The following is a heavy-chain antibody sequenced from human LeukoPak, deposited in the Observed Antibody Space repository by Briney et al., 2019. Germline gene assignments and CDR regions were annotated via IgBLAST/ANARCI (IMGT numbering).Heavy chain of an antibody. CDR3: ARDVVAAVGSFDY. Sequence: SETLSLTCTVSGDSINSFYWSWIRQPAGKGLEWIGRIYTSGSTNYSPSLKSRVTMSVDTSKNQFSLKLSSVTVADTAVYYCARDVVAAVGSFDYWGQGTQVTVSS. J-gene: IGHJ4*02. V-gene: IGHV4-4*07. CDR2: IYTSGST. D-gene: IGHD2-2*01. CDR1: GDSINSFY.